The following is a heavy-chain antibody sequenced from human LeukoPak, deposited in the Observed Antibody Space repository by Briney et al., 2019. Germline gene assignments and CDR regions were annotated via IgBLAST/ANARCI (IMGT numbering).Heavy chain of an antibody. V-gene: IGHV4-4*09. J-gene: IGHJ6*03. CDR1: GGSISSYY. D-gene: IGHD6-19*01. CDR3: ARHLYSSGWYRPGYYYYYMDV. CDR2: IYTSGST. Sequence: SETLSLTCTVSGGSISSYYWSWIRQPPGKGLEWIGYIYTSGSTNYNPSLKSRVTISVDTSKNQFSLKLSSVTAADTAVYYCARHLYSSGWYRPGYYYYYMDVWGKGTTVTVSS.